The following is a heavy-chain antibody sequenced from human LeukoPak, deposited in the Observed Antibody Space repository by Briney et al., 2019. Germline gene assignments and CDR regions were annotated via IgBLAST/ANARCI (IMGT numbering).Heavy chain of an antibody. V-gene: IGHV1-2*02. Sequence: ASVKVSCKASGYTFTGSYMHWVRQAPGQGLEWMGWINPNSGGTNYAQKFQGRVTMTRDTSISTAYMELSRLRSDDTAVYYCARGVSGYYGGNWFDPWGQGTLVTVSS. D-gene: IGHD3-3*01. CDR1: GYTFTGSY. J-gene: IGHJ5*02. CDR3: ARGVSGYYGGNWFDP. CDR2: INPNSGGT.